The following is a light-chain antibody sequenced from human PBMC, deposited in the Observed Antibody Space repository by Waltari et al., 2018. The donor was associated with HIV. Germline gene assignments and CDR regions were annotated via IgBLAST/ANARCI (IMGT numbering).Light chain of an antibody. CDR2: EFS. CDR3: SSYAGSNNWV. J-gene: IGLJ3*02. CDR1: SSAVGGYNY. V-gene: IGLV2-8*01. Sequence: QSALPQPPSASGSPGQSVTTPCTGTSSAVGGYNYVSWYEHHPGKPHQLMIYEFSKRPAGVPDRSAGSKSGNAASLTVAVLQAEDEAYYCGSSYAGSNNWVFGGGTKLTVL.